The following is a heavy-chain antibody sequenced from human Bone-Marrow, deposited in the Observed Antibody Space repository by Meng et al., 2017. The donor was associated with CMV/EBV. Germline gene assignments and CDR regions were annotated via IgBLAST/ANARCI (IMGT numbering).Heavy chain of an antibody. Sequence: GGSLRLSCAASGLMFENYAISWVRQAPRKGLEWLSTITGRGSSTYYADSVKGRFTISRDNSKDTLFLQLNTLRAEDSAVYYCAKDQIGWELTGAFDVWGQGTVVTVSS. D-gene: IGHD4-23*01. V-gene: IGHV3-23*01. CDR1: GLMFENYA. CDR2: ITGRGSST. J-gene: IGHJ3*01. CDR3: AKDQIGWELTGAFDV.